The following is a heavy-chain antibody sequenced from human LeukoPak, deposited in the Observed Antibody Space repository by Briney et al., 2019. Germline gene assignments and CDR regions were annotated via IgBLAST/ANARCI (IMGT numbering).Heavy chain of an antibody. CDR2: IIPIFGTA. V-gene: IGHV1-69*13. D-gene: IGHD1-26*01. J-gene: IGHJ6*03. Sequence: GASVKVSCKASGYTFTSYGISWVRQAPGQGLEWMGGIIPIFGTANYAQKFQGRVTITADESTSTAYMELSSLRSEDTAVYYCARPIRLRAELRSEYYYYMDVWGKGTTVTVSS. CDR3: ARPIRLRAELRSEYYYYMDV. CDR1: GYTFTSYG.